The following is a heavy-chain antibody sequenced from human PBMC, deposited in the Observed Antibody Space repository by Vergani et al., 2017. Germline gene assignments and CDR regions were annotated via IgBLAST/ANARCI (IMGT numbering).Heavy chain of an antibody. CDR2: ISRTGGTV. D-gene: IGHD2-15*01. CDR3: VKPYSTYYYYYMDV. V-gene: IGHV3-23*01. Sequence: EVQLLESGGGLLQPGGSLRLSCAASGFTFTSYAMSWVRQAPGKGLEWVSSISRTGGTVGYADSVKGRFTISRDNAKNSLYLQMNTLRLEDTALYYCVKPYSTYYYYYMDVWGKGATVAVSS. J-gene: IGHJ6*03. CDR1: GFTFTSYA.